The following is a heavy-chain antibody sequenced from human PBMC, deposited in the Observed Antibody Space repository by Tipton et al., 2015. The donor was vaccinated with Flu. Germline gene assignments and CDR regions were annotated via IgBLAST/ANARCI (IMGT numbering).Heavy chain of an antibody. Sequence: LRLSCTVSGGPISSGSYYWTWIRQPAGKGLEWIGRVYPSGSTNYNPSLKSRVTISVDTSKNQFSLTLTTVTAADTAVYYCASPHRLFSDNAFDIWGQGTMVTVSS. CDR3: ASPHRLFSDNAFDI. CDR1: GGPISSGSYY. V-gene: IGHV4-61*02. CDR2: VYPSGST. D-gene: IGHD2-21*01. J-gene: IGHJ3*02.